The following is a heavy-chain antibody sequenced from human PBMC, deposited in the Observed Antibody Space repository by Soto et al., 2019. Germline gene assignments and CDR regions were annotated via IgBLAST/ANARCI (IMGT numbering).Heavy chain of an antibody. CDR3: ARSYGDYSDY. CDR2: IYYSGST. V-gene: IGHV4-61*08. CDR1: GGSISSGGYY. D-gene: IGHD4-17*01. J-gene: IGHJ4*02. Sequence: SETLSLTCTVSGGSISSGGYYWSWIRQPPGKGLEWIGYIYYSGSTNYNPSLKSRVTISVDTSKNQFSLKLSSVTAADTAVYYCARSYGDYSDYWGQGTLVTVSS.